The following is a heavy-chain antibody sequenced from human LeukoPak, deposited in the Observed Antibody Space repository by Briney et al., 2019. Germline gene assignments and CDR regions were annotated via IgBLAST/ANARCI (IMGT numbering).Heavy chain of an antibody. D-gene: IGHD5-12*01. J-gene: IGHJ6*02. CDR3: ARDASDSGYGVVRGYYGMDV. V-gene: IGHV6-1*01. CDR2: TYYRSKWYN. Sequence: SQTLSLTCAISGDSVSSNSAAWNWIRQSPSRGLEWLGRTYYRSKWYNDYAVSVKSRITINPDTSKNQFSLQLNSVTPEDTAVYYCARDASDSGYGVVRGYYGMDVWGQGTTVTVSS. CDR1: GDSVSSNSAA.